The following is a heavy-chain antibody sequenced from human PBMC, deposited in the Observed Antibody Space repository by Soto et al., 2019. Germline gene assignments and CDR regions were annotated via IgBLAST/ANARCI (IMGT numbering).Heavy chain of an antibody. CDR3: TRDASRDSSARGWFDP. Sequence: GGSLRLSCAASGFTFRSFTMNWVRQAPGKGLEWVSTISSNSAYIYYTDALRGRFTIPRDNAKNSLHLQMNSLRAEDTAVYYCTRDASRDSSARGWFDPWGPGTLVTVSS. V-gene: IGHV3-21*01. CDR2: ISSNSAYI. J-gene: IGHJ5*02. CDR1: GFTFRSFT. D-gene: IGHD6-13*01.